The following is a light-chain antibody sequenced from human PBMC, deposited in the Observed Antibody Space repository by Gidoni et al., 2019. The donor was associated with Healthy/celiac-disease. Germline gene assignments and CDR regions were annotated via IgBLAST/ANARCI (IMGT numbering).Light chain of an antibody. V-gene: IGKV4-1*01. J-gene: IGKJ2*01. Sequence: DIVMTQSPDSLAVYLGERATINCKYSQSVLYSSNNKNYLHWYQQKPGQPPKLLIYWASTRESGVPDRFSGSGSGTDFTLTISSLQAEDVAVYYCQQYYSTLYTFGQGTKLEIK. CDR2: WAS. CDR3: QQYYSTLYT. CDR1: QSVLYSSNNKNY.